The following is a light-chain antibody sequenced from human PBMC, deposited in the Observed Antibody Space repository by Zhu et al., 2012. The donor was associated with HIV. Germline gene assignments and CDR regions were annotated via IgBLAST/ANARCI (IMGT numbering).Light chain of an antibody. Sequence: DIQLNQSPSFLSASVGDRVTITCRASQGISNHLAWYHQKPGKAPKLLIYGASVLQSGVPSRFSGSGSGTEFTLTISSLQPEDFATYFCQHLTLYPTFGGGSKVEIK. CDR2: GAS. V-gene: IGKV1-9*01. CDR1: QGISNH. J-gene: IGKJ4*01. CDR3: QHLTLYPT.